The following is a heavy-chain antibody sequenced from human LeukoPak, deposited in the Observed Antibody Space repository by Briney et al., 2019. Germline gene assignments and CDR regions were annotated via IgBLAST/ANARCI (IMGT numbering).Heavy chain of an antibody. J-gene: IGHJ4*02. CDR2: IYYSGAT. V-gene: IGHV4-59*01. Sequence: SETLSLTCTVSGCSISSYYWSWIRQPPGKGLEWIGYIYYSGATNYNPSLKSRVTILLDTSKNQFSLKLSSVTAADTAVYYCARGDPSMPFDYWGQGTLVTVSS. CDR1: GCSISSYY. D-gene: IGHD2/OR15-2a*01. CDR3: ARGDPSMPFDY.